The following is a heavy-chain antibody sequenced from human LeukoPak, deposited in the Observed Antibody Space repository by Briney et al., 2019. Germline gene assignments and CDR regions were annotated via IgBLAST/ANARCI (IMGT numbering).Heavy chain of an antibody. V-gene: IGHV3-33*01. Sequence: PGGSLRLSCAASGFSLSSYGMHWVRQAPGKGLEWVAVIWYDGSNKYYADSVKGRFTISRDTSKNTLHLQMDSLRAEDTAVYYCARSFERDYHGSGTYYMNNWFDPWGQGTLVTVSS. CDR1: GFSLSSYG. CDR2: IWYDGSNK. J-gene: IGHJ5*02. D-gene: IGHD3-10*01. CDR3: ARSFERDYHGSGTYYMNNWFDP.